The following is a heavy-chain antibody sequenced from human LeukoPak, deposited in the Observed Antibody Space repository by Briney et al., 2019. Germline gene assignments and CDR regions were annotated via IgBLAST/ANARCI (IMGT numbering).Heavy chain of an antibody. CDR1: GYTFTSYY. CDR2: INPSGGST. CDR3: ARGSSSWEWFFDY. J-gene: IGHJ4*02. Sequence: GASVKVSCKASGYTFTSYYMHSVRQAPGQRLEWMGIINPSGGSTRYAQKFQGRVTMTRDTSTSTVYMELSSLRSEDTAVYYCARGSSSWEWFFDYWGQGNLVTVSS. D-gene: IGHD6-13*01. V-gene: IGHV1-46*01.